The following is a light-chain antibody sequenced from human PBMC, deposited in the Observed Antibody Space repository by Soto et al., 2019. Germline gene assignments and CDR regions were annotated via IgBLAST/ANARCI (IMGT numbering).Light chain of an antibody. CDR2: STN. CDR3: LLYYGGQLGV. Sequence: QAVVTQEPSLTVSPGGTVTLTCATSTGAVTSGYYPNWFQQKPGRAPRALIYSTNNKYSWTPARFSGSLLGGKAALTLSGVQPEEEADYYCLLYYGGQLGVFGGGTKLTVL. V-gene: IGLV7-43*01. CDR1: TGAVTSGYY. J-gene: IGLJ2*01.